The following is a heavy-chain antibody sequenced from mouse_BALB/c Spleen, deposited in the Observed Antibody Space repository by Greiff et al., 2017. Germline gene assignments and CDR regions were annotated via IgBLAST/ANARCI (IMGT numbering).Heavy chain of an antibody. D-gene: IGHD2-3*01. Sequence: EVKLVESGGGLVQPGGSMKLSCVASGFTFSNYWMNWVRPSPEKGLEWVAEIRLKSNNYATHYAESVKGRFTISRDDSKSSVYLQMNNLRAEDTGIYYCTREDGYYYAMDDWGEGTSVTVSS. J-gene: IGHJ4*01. V-gene: IGHV6-6*02. CDR2: IRLKSNNYAT. CDR3: TREDGYYYAMDD. CDR1: GFTFSNYW.